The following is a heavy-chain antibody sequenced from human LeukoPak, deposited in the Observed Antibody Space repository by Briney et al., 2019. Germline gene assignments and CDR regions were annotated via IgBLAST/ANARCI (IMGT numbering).Heavy chain of an antibody. V-gene: IGHV1-69*04. CDR1: GGTFSSYA. D-gene: IGHD5-24*01. CDR3: AREEVATFYYYYGMDV. CDR2: IIPILGIA. Sequence: GASVKVSCKASGGTFSSYAISRVRQAPGQGLEWMGRIIPILGIANYAQKFQGRVTITADKSTSTAYMELSSLRSEDTAVYYCAREEVATFYYYYGMDVWGQGTTVTVSS. J-gene: IGHJ6*02.